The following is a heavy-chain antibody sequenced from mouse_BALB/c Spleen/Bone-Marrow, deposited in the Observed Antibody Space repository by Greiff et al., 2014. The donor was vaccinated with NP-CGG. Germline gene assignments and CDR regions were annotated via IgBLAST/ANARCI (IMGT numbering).Heavy chain of an antibody. D-gene: IGHD2-3*01. CDR1: GFTFNTYA. V-gene: IGHV10-1*02. Sequence: EVQRVESGGGLVQPKGSLKLSCAASGFTFNTYAMNWVRQAPGKGLEWVARIRSKSNNYATYYADSVKDRFTISRDDSQTMLYLQMNNLKTEDTAMYYCVRQGDGYYNWYFDVWGAGTTVTVSS. J-gene: IGHJ1*01. CDR2: IRSKSNNYAT. CDR3: VRQGDGYYNWYFDV.